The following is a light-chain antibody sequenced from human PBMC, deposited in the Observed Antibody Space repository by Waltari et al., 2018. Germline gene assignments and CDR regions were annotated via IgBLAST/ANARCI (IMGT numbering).Light chain of an antibody. CDR3: QQDGGSPPLT. CDR1: QSSTSYS. CDR2: GAS. V-gene: IGKV3-20*01. J-gene: IGKJ4*01. Sequence: EIVLTQSPGTLSLSPGERATLSCRTSQSSTSYSLAWYQQKPGQAPRLLFYGASSRATGTPDRCSGSGSVTDFTLTISRLEPEDFAVYYCQQDGGSPPLTFGGGTKVEIK.